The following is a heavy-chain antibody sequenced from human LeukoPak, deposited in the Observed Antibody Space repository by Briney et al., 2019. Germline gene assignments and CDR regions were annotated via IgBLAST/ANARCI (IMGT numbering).Heavy chain of an antibody. J-gene: IGHJ4*02. CDR1: GYTFTSYG. V-gene: IGHV1-46*01. D-gene: IGHD5-18*01. CDR2: INPSGGST. Sequence: ASVKVSCKASGYTFTSYGISWVRQAPGQGLEWMGIINPSGGSTSYAQKFQGRVTMTRDTSTSTVYMELSSLRSEDTAVYYCARDQRSYGLTPLDYWGQGTLVTVSS. CDR3: ARDQRSYGLTPLDY.